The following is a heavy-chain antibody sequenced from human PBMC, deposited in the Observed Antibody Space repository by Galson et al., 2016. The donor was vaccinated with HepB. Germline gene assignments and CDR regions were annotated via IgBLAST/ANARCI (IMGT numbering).Heavy chain of an antibody. CDR2: IKRDGTEK. CDR1: GFTFNNYW. D-gene: IGHD3-10*01. Sequence: SLRLSCAASGFTFNNYWMSWVRQAPGKGLEWVANIKRDGTEKYYLDSVEGRFTVSRDNAKNSLSLQMDSLRAEDTAVYYCARGSYYGPGSYGIYFDYWGQGTLVTVSS. V-gene: IGHV3-7*04. CDR3: ARGSYYGPGSYGIYFDY. J-gene: IGHJ4*02.